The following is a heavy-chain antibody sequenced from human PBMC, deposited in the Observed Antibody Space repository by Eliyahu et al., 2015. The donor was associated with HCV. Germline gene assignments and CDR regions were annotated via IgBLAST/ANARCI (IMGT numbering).Heavy chain of an antibody. CDR3: GRVSIVATPYFFDY. CDR2: IRNKANSYTT. V-gene: IGHV3-72*01. D-gene: IGHD1-26*01. J-gene: IGHJ4*02. CDR1: GFTFXDHY. Sequence: EVQLVESGGGLVQPGGSLRLSCAASGFTFXDHYMDWVRQTPGKGLEWVGRIRNKANSYTTEYAPSVKGRFTVSRDDSKNSLYLQMNSLKTEDTAVYYCGRVSIVATPYFFDYWGQGTRVTVSS.